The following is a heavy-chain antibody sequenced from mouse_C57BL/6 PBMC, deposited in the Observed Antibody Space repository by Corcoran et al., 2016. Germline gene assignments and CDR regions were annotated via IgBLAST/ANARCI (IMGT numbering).Heavy chain of an antibody. CDR2: INPNNGGT. D-gene: IGHD1-1*01. CDR3: ARVVAHWYFDV. J-gene: IGHJ1*03. V-gene: IGHV1-26*01. Sequence: EVQLQQSGPELVKPGASVKISCKASGYTFTDYYMNWVKQSHGKSLEWIGDINPNNGGTSYNQKFKGKATLTVDKSSSTAYMELRSLTSEDSAVYYCARVVAHWYFDVWGTGTTVTVSS. CDR1: GYTFTDYY.